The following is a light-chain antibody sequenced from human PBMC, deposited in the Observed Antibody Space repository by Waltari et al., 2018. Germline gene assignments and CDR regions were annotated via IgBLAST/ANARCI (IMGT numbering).Light chain of an antibody. J-gene: IGLJ1*01. CDR2: EVS. V-gene: IGLV2-8*01. Sequence: QSALTQPPSASGSPGQSVTISCTGTSSDVGGYNYVSWYQQHPGKAPKLMIYEVSKVPSGVPDRFAVSKSGNTASLTVSGRQAEDEADYYCSSYAGSNNYVFGTGTKVTVL. CDR1: SSDVGGYNY. CDR3: SSYAGSNNYV.